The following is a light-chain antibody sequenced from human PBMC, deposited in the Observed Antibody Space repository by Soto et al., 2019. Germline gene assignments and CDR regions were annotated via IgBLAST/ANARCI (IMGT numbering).Light chain of an antibody. CDR3: QQYASSPTVT. V-gene: IGKV3D-20*01. Sequence: EIVLTQSPGTLSLSPGERATLSCRASQSVNSSHLAWYQQKLGLAPRLLIYDVSSRATGIPDRLSGSGSGTDFTLTISRLEPEDFAVYYCQQYASSPTVTFGGGTKVDIK. CDR2: DVS. CDR1: QSVNSSH. J-gene: IGKJ4*01.